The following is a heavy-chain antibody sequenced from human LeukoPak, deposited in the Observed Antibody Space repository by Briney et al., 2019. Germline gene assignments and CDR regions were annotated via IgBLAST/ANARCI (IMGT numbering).Heavy chain of an antibody. CDR3: ARGKTSQNIVTRKTYNWFDP. CDR1: GLTFSKTW. D-gene: IGHD2/OR15-2a*01. J-gene: IGHJ5*02. Sequence: GGSLRLSCAASGLTFSKTWMSWVRQAPGKGLEWVACIMEDGSVQKYVDSVRGRFTISRDNAKNSLYLQMKSLRAEDTAVYYCARGKTSQNIVTRKTYNWFDPWGQGTLVTVSS. V-gene: IGHV3-7*01. CDR2: IMEDGSVQ.